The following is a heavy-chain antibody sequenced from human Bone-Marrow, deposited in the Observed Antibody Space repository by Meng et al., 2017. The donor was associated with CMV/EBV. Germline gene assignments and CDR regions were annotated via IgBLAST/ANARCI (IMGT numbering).Heavy chain of an antibody. CDR1: GGSISSYY. CDR2: IYYSGST. CDR3: ARDQQESLAYGMGV. J-gene: IGHJ6*01. Sequence: SETLSLTFTVSGGSISSYYWSWIRQPPGKGLEWIGYIYYSGSTNYNPSLKSRVTISVDTSKNQFSLKLSSVTAADTAVYYCARDQQESLAYGMGVWGQGPTVTSYS. V-gene: IGHV4-59*01. D-gene: IGHD3-16*02.